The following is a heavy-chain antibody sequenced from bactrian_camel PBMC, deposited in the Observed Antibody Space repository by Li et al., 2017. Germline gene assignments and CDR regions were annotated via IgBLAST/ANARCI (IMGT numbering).Heavy chain of an antibody. D-gene: IGHD6*01. CDR3: VRDSGPYGGTWSFGY. J-gene: IGHJ6*01. CDR1: GFTFSTYD. Sequence: VQLVESGGGLVQPGGSLRLSCAASGFTFSTYDMSWVRQAPGKGLEWVSAINGGGGSTYYADSVKGRFTVSRDDAKNTVYLQMSSLKPEDTAVYYCVRDSGPYGGTWSFGYWGQGTQVTVS. CDR2: INGGGGST. V-gene: IGHV3S40*01.